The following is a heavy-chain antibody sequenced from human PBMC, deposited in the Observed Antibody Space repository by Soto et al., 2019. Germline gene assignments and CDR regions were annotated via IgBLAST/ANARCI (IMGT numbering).Heavy chain of an antibody. CDR3: VKDKEVLSYYDILTGRQTNMDV. V-gene: IGHV3-30*18. CDR2: ISYDGSNK. D-gene: IGHD3-9*01. CDR1: GFTFSSYG. J-gene: IGHJ6*02. Sequence: GGSLRLSCAASGFTFSSYGMHWVRQAPGKGLEWVAVISYDGSNKYYADSVKGRFTISRDNSKNTLYLQMNSLRAEDTAVYYCVKDKEVLSYYDILTGRQTNMDVWGQGTTVTVSS.